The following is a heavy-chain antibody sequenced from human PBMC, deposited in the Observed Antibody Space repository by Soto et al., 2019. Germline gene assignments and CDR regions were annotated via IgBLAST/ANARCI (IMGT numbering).Heavy chain of an antibody. CDR3: ARGGYYGSGSYYYYYYMDV. Sequence: QVQLVQSGAEVKKPGASVKVSCKASGYTFTSYAMHWVRQAPGQRLEWMGWINAGNGNTKYSQKFQGRVTITRDTSASTAYMELSSLRSGDTAVYYCARGGYYGSGSYYYYYYMDVWGKGTTVAVSS. CDR1: GYTFTSYA. J-gene: IGHJ6*03. CDR2: INAGNGNT. V-gene: IGHV1-3*01. D-gene: IGHD3-10*01.